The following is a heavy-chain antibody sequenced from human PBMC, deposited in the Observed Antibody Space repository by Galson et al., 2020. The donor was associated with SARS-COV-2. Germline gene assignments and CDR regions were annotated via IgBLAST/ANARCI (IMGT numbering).Heavy chain of an antibody. V-gene: IGHV1-69*06. CDR2: IIPIFGTA. D-gene: IGHD1-1*01. CDR3: ARGGRYNWNDVLFDPFDY. Sequence: KISCKASGGTFSSYSISWVRQAPGQGLYWMGRIIPIFGTANYAQKFQGRVTITADKSTSTAYMELSSLRSEDTAVYYCARGGRYNWNDVLFDPFDYWGQGTLVTVSS. J-gene: IGHJ4*02. CDR1: GGTFSSYS.